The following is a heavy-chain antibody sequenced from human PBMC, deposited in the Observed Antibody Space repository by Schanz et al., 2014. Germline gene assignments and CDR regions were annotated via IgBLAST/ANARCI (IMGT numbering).Heavy chain of an antibody. CDR2: ISYDGRNN. CDR1: GFTFSGYG. CDR3: ARGIITMVRGGDVGAFDI. D-gene: IGHD3-10*01. V-gene: IGHV3-30*03. J-gene: IGHJ3*02. Sequence: QVQLVESGGGVVQPGRSLRLSCVTSGFTFSGYGMHWARQAPGNGLEWVAYISYDGRNNFQADSVRVRFTISRDISKNTLFLQMNSLRVEDTAVYYCARGIITMVRGGDVGAFDIWGQGTMVTVSS.